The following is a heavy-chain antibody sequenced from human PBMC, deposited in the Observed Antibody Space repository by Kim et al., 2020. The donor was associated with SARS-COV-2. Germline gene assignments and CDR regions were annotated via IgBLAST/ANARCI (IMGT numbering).Heavy chain of an antibody. CDR2: IIPIFGTA. CDR3: ARGVPFPLPSKLGNPHWFDP. J-gene: IGHJ5*02. V-gene: IGHV1-69*13. Sequence: SVKVSCKASGGTFSSYAISWVRQAPGQGLEWMGGIIPIFGTANYAQKFQGRVTITADESTSTAYMELSSLRSEDTAVYYCARGVPFPLPSKLGNPHWFDPWGQGTLVTVSS. D-gene: IGHD7-27*01. CDR1: GGTFSSYA.